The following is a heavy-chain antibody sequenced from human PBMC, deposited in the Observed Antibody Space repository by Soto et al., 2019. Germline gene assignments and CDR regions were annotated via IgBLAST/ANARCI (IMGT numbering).Heavy chain of an antibody. J-gene: IGHJ5*02. CDR1: GYTFTRYT. V-gene: IGHV1-3*01. CDR2: INPDNGNT. CDR3: GRGIATGQLDP. D-gene: IGHD2-15*01. Sequence: ASVKVSCKASGYTFTRYTMNWVRQPPGQRLEWMGWINPDNGNTKSSQKFQDRVIITRDTSASTAYMDLSSLRSEDTGVYYCGRGIATGQLDPWGQGTLVTVSS.